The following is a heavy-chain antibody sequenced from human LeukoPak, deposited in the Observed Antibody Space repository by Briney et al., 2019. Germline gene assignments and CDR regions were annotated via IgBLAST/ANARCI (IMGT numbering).Heavy chain of an antibody. Sequence: PGGSLRLSCAASGFTFSSYGMHWVRQAPGKGLEWVAVIWYDGSNKYYADSVKGRFTISRDNSKNTLYLQMNSLRAEDTAVYYCARGFSGLLIDYWGQGTLVTVSS. V-gene: IGHV3-33*01. CDR2: IWYDGSNK. J-gene: IGHJ4*02. CDR3: ARGFSGLLIDY. D-gene: IGHD3-10*01. CDR1: GFTFSSYG.